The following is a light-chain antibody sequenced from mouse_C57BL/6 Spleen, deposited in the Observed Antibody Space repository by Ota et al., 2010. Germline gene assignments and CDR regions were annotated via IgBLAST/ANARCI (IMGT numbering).Light chain of an antibody. CDR3: SQTTHVPYT. Sequence: PLSLPVNIVDQAPSLADLVRALYTVMKDHLHWYLQKPGQSPKLLIFKVSNRFSGVPDRFSGSGSGTDFTLKISRVEAEDLGVYFCSQTTHVPYTFGGGTKLEIK. CDR1: RALYTVMKDH. J-gene: IGKJ2*01. CDR2: KVS. V-gene: IGKV1-110*01.